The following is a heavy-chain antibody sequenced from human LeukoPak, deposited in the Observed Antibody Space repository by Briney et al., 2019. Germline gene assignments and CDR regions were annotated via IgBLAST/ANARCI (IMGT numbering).Heavy chain of an antibody. CDR3: ARGRSGYCSSTSCYKDYYYYYMDV. D-gene: IGHD2-2*02. V-gene: IGHV4-34*01. CDR2: INHSGST. Sequence: PSETLSLTCAVYGGSFSGYYWSWIRQPPGKGLEWIGEINHSGSTNYNPSLKSRVTISVDTSKNQFSLKLSSVTAADTGVYYCARGRSGYCSSTSCYKDYYYYYMDVWGKGTTVTVSS. J-gene: IGHJ6*03. CDR1: GGSFSGYY.